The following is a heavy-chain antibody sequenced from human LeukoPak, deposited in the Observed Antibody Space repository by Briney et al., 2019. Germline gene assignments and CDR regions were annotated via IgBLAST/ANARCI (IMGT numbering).Heavy chain of an antibody. CDR2: IYHSGST. D-gene: IGHD5-18*01. CDR1: GGSISSGGYS. CDR3: AREVGTAMVPFDY. V-gene: IGHV4-30-2*05. J-gene: IGHJ4*02. Sequence: SETLSLTCAVSGGSISSGGYSWSWIRQPPGKGLEWIGYIYHSGSTNYNPSLKSRVTISVDTSKNQFSLKLSSVTAADTAVYYCAREVGTAMVPFDYWGQGTLVTVSS.